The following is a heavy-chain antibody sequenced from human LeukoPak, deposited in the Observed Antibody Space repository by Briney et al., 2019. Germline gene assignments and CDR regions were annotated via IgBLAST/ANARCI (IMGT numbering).Heavy chain of an antibody. CDR1: GYTFTTYW. D-gene: IGHD2-15*01. CDR3: ARDSHSDGMDV. CDR2: IYPGDSDT. J-gene: IGHJ6*02. Sequence: GASPRISCQGSGYTFTTYWIGWVRQMPGEGLEWMAIIYPGDSDTTYSPSFQGQVTFSADKSISTAYLQWRSLKASDTAMYYCARDSHSDGMDVWGQGTTVTVSS. V-gene: IGHV5-51*01.